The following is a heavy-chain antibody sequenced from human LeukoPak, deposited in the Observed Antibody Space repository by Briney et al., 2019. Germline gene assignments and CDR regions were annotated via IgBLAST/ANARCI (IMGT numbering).Heavy chain of an antibody. V-gene: IGHV3-49*04. J-gene: IGHJ4*02. CDR2: IRSKVSGGTT. Sequence: GGSLRLSCAASGFTVSSNYMSWVRQAPGKGLEWVGFIRSKVSGGTTEYAASVKGGFTISRDDSESIASLQMNSLKTEDTAVYYCSRGGYQFEYWGQGTLVTVSS. CDR1: GFTVSSNY. D-gene: IGHD3-16*02. CDR3: SRGGYQFEY.